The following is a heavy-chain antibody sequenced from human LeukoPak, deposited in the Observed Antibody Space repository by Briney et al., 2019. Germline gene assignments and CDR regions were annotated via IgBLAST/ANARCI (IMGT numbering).Heavy chain of an antibody. D-gene: IGHD1-1*01. V-gene: IGHV3-30*19. CDR3: ARGSNWIELFSWFDP. CDR2: ISYDGSNK. Sequence: PGGSLRLSCAASGFTFNIHGMHWVRQAPGKGLEWVAVISYDGSNKYYADSVKGRFTISRDNSKNTLYLQMSGLRAEDTAVYYCARGSNWIELFSWFDPWGQGTLVTVSS. CDR1: GFTFNIHG. J-gene: IGHJ5*02.